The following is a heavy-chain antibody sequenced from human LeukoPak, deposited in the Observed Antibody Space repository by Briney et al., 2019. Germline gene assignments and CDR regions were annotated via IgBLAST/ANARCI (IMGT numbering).Heavy chain of an antibody. V-gene: IGHV3-23*01. CDR2: ISGSGSGSST. D-gene: IGHD3-10*01. CDR3: AKDLIYYGSGSYSDY. J-gene: IGHJ4*02. Sequence: GGSLRLSCAASGFTFSSYSMSWVRQAPGKGLEWVSTISGSGSGSSTYYADSVKGRFTISRDNSKNTLYLQMNSLRAEDTAVYYCAKDLIYYGSGSYSDYWGQGTLVTVSS. CDR1: GFTFSSYS.